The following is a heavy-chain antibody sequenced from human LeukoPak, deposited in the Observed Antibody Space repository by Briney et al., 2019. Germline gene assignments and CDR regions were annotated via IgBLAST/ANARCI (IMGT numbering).Heavy chain of an antibody. CDR3: ARDRSSWSKFDY. V-gene: IGHV3-30-3*01. Sequence: PGGSLRLSCAASGFTFSSYAMHWVRQAPGKGLEWVAVISYDGSNKYYADSVKGRFTISRDNSKNTLYLQMNSLRAEDTAVYYCARDRSSWSKFDYWGQGTLVTVSS. CDR2: ISYDGSNK. CDR1: GFTFSSYA. J-gene: IGHJ4*02. D-gene: IGHD6-13*01.